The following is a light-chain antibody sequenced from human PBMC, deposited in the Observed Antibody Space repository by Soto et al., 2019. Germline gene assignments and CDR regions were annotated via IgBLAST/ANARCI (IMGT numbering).Light chain of an antibody. Sequence: DIQMTQSPSSLSASVGDRVTITCQASQDINNFLHWYEQRPGKAPKLLIYDAIKLDTGVPSRFSGSGSGTHFTFTISRLQPEDIATYFCQQSDSLPPTFGGGTKVEI. CDR1: QDINNF. V-gene: IGKV1-33*01. J-gene: IGKJ4*01. CDR2: DAI. CDR3: QQSDSLPPT.